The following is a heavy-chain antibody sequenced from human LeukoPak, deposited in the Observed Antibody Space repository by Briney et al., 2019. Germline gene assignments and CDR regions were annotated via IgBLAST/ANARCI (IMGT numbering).Heavy chain of an antibody. J-gene: IGHJ4*02. V-gene: IGHV1-18*01. CDR2: ISAYANT. CDR3: ARGGTSGWRTPNDDY. D-gene: IGHD6-19*01. Sequence: ASVKVSCKASGYTFTSYAMNWVRQAPGQGLEWMGWISAYANTNYALKLQGRVTMTTDTSTSTAYMELRNLRSDDTAIYYCARGGTSGWRTPNDDYWGQGTLVTVSS. CDR1: GYTFTSYA.